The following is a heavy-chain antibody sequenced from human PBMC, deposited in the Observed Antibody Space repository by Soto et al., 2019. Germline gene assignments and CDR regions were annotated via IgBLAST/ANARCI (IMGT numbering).Heavy chain of an antibody. J-gene: IGHJ4*02. CDR3: ARTMVRGVIRESQDFDY. D-gene: IGHD3-10*01. V-gene: IGHV1-69*06. CDR1: GVTFSSYA. Sequence: SVKVSCKASGVTFSSYAISWVRQAPGQELEWMGGIIPIFGTANYAQKFQGRVTITADKSTSTAYMELSSLRSEDTAVYYCARTMVRGVIRESQDFDYWGQGTLVTVSS. CDR2: IIPIFGTA.